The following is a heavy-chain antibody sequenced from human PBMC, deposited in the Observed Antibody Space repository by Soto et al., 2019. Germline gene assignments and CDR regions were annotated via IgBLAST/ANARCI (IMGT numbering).Heavy chain of an antibody. D-gene: IGHD3-10*01. CDR2: IYPSGNT. CDR3: ARAPFTSGCLLGVYFDS. J-gene: IGHJ4*02. CDR1: GGSVSDYY. V-gene: IGHV4-4*07. Sequence: QVQLQESGPGLIKPSETLSLTCSVSGGSVSDYYWSWIRQSAGKGLEWIGRIYPSGNTDYNPSLKSRVTMSLDTSKNHFSLTLTAVTAADTAVYYCARAPFTSGCLLGVYFDSWGQGTLVTVSS.